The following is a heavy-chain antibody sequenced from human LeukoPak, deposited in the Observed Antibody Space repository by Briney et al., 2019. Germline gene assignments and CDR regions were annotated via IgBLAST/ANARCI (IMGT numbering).Heavy chain of an antibody. CDR3: ARDQLDGAVVNHPIFDY. J-gene: IGHJ4*02. Sequence: SVKVSCKASGGTFSSYAISWVRQAPGQGLEWMGRIIPILGIANYAQKSQGRVTITADKSTSTAYMELSSLRSEDTAVYYCARDQLDGAVVNHPIFDYWGQGTLVTVSS. CDR2: IIPILGIA. CDR1: GGTFSSYA. V-gene: IGHV1-69*04. D-gene: IGHD3-22*01.